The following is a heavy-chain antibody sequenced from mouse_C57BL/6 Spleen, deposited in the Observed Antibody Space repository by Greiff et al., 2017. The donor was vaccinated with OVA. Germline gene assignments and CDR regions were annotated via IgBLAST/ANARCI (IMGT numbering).Heavy chain of an antibody. CDR3: ARIGELGRGDY. CDR2: IYPGDGDT. Sequence: VQLQESGAELVKPGASVKISCKASGYAFSSYWMNWVKQRPGKGLEWIGQIYPGDGDTNYNGKFKGKATLTADKSSSTAYMQLSSLTSEDSAVYFCARIGELGRGDYWGQGTTLTVSS. V-gene: IGHV1-80*01. D-gene: IGHD4-1*01. J-gene: IGHJ2*01. CDR1: GYAFSSYW.